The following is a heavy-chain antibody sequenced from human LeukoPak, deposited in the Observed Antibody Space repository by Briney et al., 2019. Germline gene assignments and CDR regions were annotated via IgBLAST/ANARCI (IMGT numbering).Heavy chain of an antibody. Sequence: GGSLRLSCAASGFTFSSYAMSWVRQAPGKGLEWVSASSGSGDRRYYADSVKGRFTISRDNSKNTLYHQMNSLRAEDTAVYYCAKEVGVGHMDVWGKGTTVTVSS. J-gene: IGHJ6*03. CDR2: SSGSGDRR. V-gene: IGHV3-23*01. D-gene: IGHD2-15*01. CDR1: GFTFSSYA. CDR3: AKEVGVGHMDV.